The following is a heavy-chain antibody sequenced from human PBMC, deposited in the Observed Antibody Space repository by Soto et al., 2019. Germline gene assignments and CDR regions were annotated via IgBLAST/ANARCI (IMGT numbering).Heavy chain of an antibody. V-gene: IGHV4-31*03. CDR1: GGSISSGGYY. D-gene: IGHD3-9*01. Sequence: SETLSLTCTVSGGSISSGGYYWSWIRQHPGKGLDWIGYIYYSGSTYYNPSLKSRVTISVDTSKNQFSLKLSSVTAADTAVYYCARLVELRYFAWFGCFDYWGQGTLVTVSS. J-gene: IGHJ4*02. CDR3: ARLVELRYFAWFGCFDY. CDR2: IYYSGST.